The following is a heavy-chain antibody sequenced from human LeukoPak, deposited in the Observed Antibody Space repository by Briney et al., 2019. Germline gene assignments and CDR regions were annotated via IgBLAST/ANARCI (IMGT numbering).Heavy chain of an antibody. V-gene: IGHV1-69*04. CDR3: ARHYDSSGHNWFDP. Sequence: SVKVSCKASGGTFSSYAISWARQAPGQGLEWMGRIIPILGIANYAQKFQGRVTITADKSTSTAYMELSSLRSEDTAVYYCARHYDSSGHNWFDPWGQGTLVTVSS. J-gene: IGHJ5*02. CDR2: IIPILGIA. CDR1: GGTFSSYA. D-gene: IGHD3-22*01.